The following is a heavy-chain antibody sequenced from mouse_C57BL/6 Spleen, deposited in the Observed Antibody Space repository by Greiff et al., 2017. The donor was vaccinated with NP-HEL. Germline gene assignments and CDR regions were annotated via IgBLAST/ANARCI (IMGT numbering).Heavy chain of an antibody. D-gene: IGHD2-5*01. CDR2: IHPNSGST. Sequence: QVQLKQPGAELVKPGASVKLSCKASGYTFTSYWMHWVKQRPGQGLEWIGMIHPNSGSTNYNEKFKSKATLTVDKSSSTAYMQLSSLTSEDSAVYYCARPPYSNSWFAYWGQGTLVTVSA. J-gene: IGHJ3*01. CDR1: GYTFTSYW. V-gene: IGHV1-64*01. CDR3: ARPPYSNSWFAY.